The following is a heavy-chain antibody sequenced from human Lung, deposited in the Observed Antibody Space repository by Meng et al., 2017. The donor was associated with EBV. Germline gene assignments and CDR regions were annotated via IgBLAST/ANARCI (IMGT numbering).Heavy chain of an antibody. CDR2: ISSRSTYI. D-gene: IGHD2-15*01. J-gene: IGHJ4*02. Sequence: VELVEAWGGLGKTVWSLRLSCAVSGFTFRSYSMNWVRQAPGKGLEWVSSISSRSTYIYYADSLKGRFTISRDNAQNSLYLQMNSLRAEDTAVYYCAREYCSGGTCGFDYWGQGTLVTVSS. CDR1: GFTFRSYS. CDR3: AREYCSGGTCGFDY. V-gene: IGHV3-21*01.